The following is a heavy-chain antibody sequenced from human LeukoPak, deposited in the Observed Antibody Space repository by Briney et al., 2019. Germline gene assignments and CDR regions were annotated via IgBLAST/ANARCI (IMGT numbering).Heavy chain of an antibody. J-gene: IGHJ4*02. D-gene: IGHD5-18*01. CDR3: AKDPSVSYPKDY. Sequence: GSLRLSCAASGFTFSSYAMRWVRQAPGKGLEWVSAISGSGGSTYYADSVKGRFTISRDNSKNTLYLQMNSLRAEDTAVYYCAKDPSVSYPKDYWGQGTLVTVSS. CDR1: GFTFSSYA. V-gene: IGHV3-23*01. CDR2: ISGSGGST.